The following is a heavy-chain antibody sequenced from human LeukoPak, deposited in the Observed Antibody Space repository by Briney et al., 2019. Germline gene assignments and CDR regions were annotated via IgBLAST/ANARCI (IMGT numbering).Heavy chain of an antibody. V-gene: IGHV4-38-2*02. CDR1: GYSISSGYY. CDR2: VYYSGNT. J-gene: IGHJ5*02. Sequence: SETLSLTCSVSGYSISSGYYWGWIRQPPGKGLEWIGSVYYSGNTYYNPSLKSRVTISVDTSKNHFSLKLSSVTAADTAVYYCARDATYPPKGFDPWGQGTLVTVSS. CDR3: ARDATYPPKGFDP.